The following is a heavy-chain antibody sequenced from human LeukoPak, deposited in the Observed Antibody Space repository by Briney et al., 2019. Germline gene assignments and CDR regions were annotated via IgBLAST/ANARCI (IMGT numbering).Heavy chain of an antibody. V-gene: IGHV4-38-2*02. CDR1: GYSISSGYY. CDR2: VYYSGNT. J-gene: IGHJ5*02. Sequence: SETLSLTCSVSGYSISSGYYWGWIRQPPGKGLEWIGSVYYSGNTYYNPSLKSRVTISVDTSKNHFSLKLSSVTAADTAVYYCARDATYPPKGFDPWGQGTLVTVSS. CDR3: ARDATYPPKGFDP.